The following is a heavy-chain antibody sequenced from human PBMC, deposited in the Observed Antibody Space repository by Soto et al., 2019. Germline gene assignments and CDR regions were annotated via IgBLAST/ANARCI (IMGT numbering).Heavy chain of an antibody. CDR1: GFTLSSYA. CDR2: ISSSGGST. D-gene: IGHD3-3*01. CDR3: ATADYDFWTGYYETHTY. Sequence: PGGSLRLSCAASGFTLSSYAMNWVRQAPGKGLECVSCISSSGGSTYYADSVKGRFTISRDNSRNTLYLQMNSLRAEDTAIYYCATADYDFWTGYYETHTYWGQGNLVTVSS. J-gene: IGHJ4*02. V-gene: IGHV3-23*01.